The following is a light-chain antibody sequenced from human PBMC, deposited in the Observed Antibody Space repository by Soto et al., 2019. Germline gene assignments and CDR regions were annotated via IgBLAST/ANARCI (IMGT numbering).Light chain of an antibody. CDR3: QQYGSSPRT. CDR2: GAS. CDR1: QTVSSSS. J-gene: IGKJ1*01. V-gene: IGKV3-20*01. Sequence: DIVLTQSPGTLSLSPRERATLSCRASQTVSSSSLAWYQQKPGQAPRLLIFGASTRAAGFPDRFSGSGSGTDFTLTISRLEPEDFAVYYCQQYGSSPRTFGQGTKVDIK.